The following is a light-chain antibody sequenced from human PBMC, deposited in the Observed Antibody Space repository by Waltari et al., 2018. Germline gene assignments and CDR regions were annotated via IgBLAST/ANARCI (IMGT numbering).Light chain of an antibody. CDR3: QQSYTIPLA. Sequence: DIQMTQSRYSLSASVGDRVTITCRASERIGTYLNWYQQKPGKAPNLLIYAVSNLPSAVPSRFSASGSERDFSLTISSLQPEDSATYYCQQSYTIPLAFGQGTKVEIK. J-gene: IGKJ1*01. CDR1: ERIGTY. CDR2: AVS. V-gene: IGKV1-39*01.